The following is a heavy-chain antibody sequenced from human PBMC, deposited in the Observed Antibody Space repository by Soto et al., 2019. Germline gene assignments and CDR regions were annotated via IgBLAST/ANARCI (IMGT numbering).Heavy chain of an antibody. Sequence: GGSLRLSCAASGFTFSSYAMSWVRQAPGKGLEWVSAISGSGGSTYYADSVKGRFTISRDNSKNTLYLQMNSLRAEDTAVYYCLKATAYNHGDADAFDIWGQGTMVTVSS. CDR2: ISGSGGST. V-gene: IGHV3-23*01. CDR3: LKATAYNHGDADAFDI. J-gene: IGHJ3*02. CDR1: GFTFSSYA. D-gene: IGHD1-1*01.